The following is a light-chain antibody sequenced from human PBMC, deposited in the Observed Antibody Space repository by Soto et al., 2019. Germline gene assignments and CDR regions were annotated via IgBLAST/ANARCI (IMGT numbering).Light chain of an antibody. CDR3: QQSYSNPQT. CDR1: QSISSY. Sequence: QMTQSPSSLSASVGDRVTITCRASQSISSYLNWYQQKPGKAPKLLIYAASSLESGVPSRFSGSGSGTDFTLTISSLQPEDFATYYCQQSYSNPQTFGQGTKLEIK. J-gene: IGKJ2*01. CDR2: AAS. V-gene: IGKV1-39*01.